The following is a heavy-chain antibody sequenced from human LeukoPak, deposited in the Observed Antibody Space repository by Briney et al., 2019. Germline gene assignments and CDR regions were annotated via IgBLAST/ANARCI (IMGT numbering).Heavy chain of an antibody. D-gene: IGHD3-22*01. CDR1: GGSIGSGDYY. CDR3: ARERWSAEPDSSGYYYGWFDP. CDR2: IYYSGST. J-gene: IGHJ5*02. Sequence: SETLSLTCTVSGGSIGSGDYYWSWIRQPPGKGLEWIGYIYYSGSTYYNPSLKSRVTISVDTSKNQFSLKLSSVTAADTAVYYCARERWSAEPDSSGYYYGWFDPWGQGTLVTVSS. V-gene: IGHV4-30-4*01.